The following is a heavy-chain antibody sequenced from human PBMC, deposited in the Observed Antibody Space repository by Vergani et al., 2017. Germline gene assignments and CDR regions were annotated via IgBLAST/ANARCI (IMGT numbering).Heavy chain of an antibody. D-gene: IGHD2-2*01. CDR2: ISGSGGST. Sequence: EVQLLESGGGLVQPGGSLRLSCAASGFTFSSYAMSWVRQAPGKGLEWVSAISGSGGSTYYADSVKGRFTISRDNSKNTLYLQMTSLRAEDTAVYYCARISPACSSTSCKPTGALDYWGQGTLVTVSS. V-gene: IGHV3-23*01. CDR1: GFTFSSYA. CDR3: ARISPACSSTSCKPTGALDY. J-gene: IGHJ4*02.